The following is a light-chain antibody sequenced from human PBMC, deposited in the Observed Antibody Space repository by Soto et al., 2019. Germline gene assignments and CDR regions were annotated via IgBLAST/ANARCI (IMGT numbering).Light chain of an antibody. Sequence: AIRMTQSPSSFSASTGDRVTITCRASQGISSYLAWYQQKPGKAPKLLIDAASTLQRGVPSRFSGSGSGTDFTLTISCLQSEDFATYYWQQYYSYPWTFGQGTKVEIK. V-gene: IGKV1-8*01. CDR1: QGISSY. CDR3: QQYYSYPWT. CDR2: AAS. J-gene: IGKJ1*01.